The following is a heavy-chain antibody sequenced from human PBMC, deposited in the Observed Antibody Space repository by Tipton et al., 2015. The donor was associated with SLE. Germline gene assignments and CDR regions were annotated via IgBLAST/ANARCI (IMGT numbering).Heavy chain of an antibody. J-gene: IGHJ6*03. Sequence: TLSLTCTVSGGSISRSSYYWSWIRQPAGKGLEWIGRIYTSGSTNYNPSLKSRVTISVDTSKNQFSLRLSSVTAADTAVYYCAGGHYYYYPDVWGKGPRSPSP. D-gene: IGHD3-16*01. CDR1: GGSISRSSYY. CDR2: IYTSGST. CDR3: AGGHYYYYPDV. V-gene: IGHV4-61*02.